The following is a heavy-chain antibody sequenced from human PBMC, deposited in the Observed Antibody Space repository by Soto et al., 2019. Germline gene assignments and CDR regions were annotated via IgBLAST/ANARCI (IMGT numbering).Heavy chain of an antibody. CDR1: GFSLTTSAVA. CDR3: ARRYDPYYFDY. D-gene: IGHD1-1*01. J-gene: IGHJ4*02. V-gene: IGHV2-5*01. CDR2: IYGSDDK. Sequence: QITWKESGPTLVKPTQALTLTCTFSGFSLTTSAVAVGWIRQPPGKALEWLAIIYGSDDKFYSPSLKSRLTITKDTSTNHVVLTMTNMDPVDTATYYCARRYDPYYFDYWGQGTLVTVSS.